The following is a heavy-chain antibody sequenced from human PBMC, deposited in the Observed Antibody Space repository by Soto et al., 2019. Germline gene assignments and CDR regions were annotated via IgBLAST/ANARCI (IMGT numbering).Heavy chain of an antibody. Sequence: EVQLVESGGGLVQPGGSLRLSCAASGFTVSTYWMHWVRQDPGKGLMWVSRISPDGSTTTYADPVRGRFTISRDTAENTLYLQMNSLRVEDTSVYYCANDRVPYSDYGRYFDLWGRGTLVTVSS. D-gene: IGHD4-17*01. V-gene: IGHV3-74*01. CDR1: GFTVSTYW. CDR3: ANDRVPYSDYGRYFDL. J-gene: IGHJ2*01. CDR2: ISPDGSTT.